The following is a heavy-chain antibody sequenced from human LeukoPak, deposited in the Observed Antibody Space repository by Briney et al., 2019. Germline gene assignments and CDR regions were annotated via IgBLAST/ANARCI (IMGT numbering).Heavy chain of an antibody. CDR3: ARGAYNFWSRYPDV. J-gene: IGHJ6*02. CDR1: GFTFSSYS. V-gene: IGHV3-21*01. Sequence: GGSLRLSCAASGFTFSSYSMNWVRQAPGEGLEWVSSISSSSSYIYYADSVKGRFTISRDNAKNSLYLQMNSLRAEDTAVYYCARGAYNFWSRYPDVWGQGTTVTVSS. CDR2: ISSSSSYI. D-gene: IGHD3-3*01.